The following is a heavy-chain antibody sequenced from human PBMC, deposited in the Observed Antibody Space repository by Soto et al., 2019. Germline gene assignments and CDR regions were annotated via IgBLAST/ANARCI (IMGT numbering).Heavy chain of an antibody. CDR3: AKDRYYDSSGYYYYYYGMDV. CDR1: GFTFSSYG. CDR2: ISYDGSNK. V-gene: IGHV3-30*18. J-gene: IGHJ6*02. Sequence: QPGGSLRLSCAASGFTFSSYGMHWVRQAPGKGLEWVAVISYDGSNKYYADSVKGRFTISRDNSKNTLYLQMNSLRAEDTAVYYCAKDRYYDSSGYYYYYYGMDVWGQGTTVTVSS. D-gene: IGHD3-22*01.